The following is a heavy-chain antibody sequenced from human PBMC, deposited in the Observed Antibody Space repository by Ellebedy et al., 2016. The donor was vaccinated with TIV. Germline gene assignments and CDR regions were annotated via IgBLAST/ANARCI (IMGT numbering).Heavy chain of an antibody. CDR1: GFTFSSYS. Sequence: PGGSLRLSCAASGFTFSSYSMNWVRQAPGKGLEWVSSISSSSSYIYYADSVKGRFTISRDNAKNSLYLQMNSLRAEDTAVYYCARTAMVTSYYFDYWGQGTLVTVSS. D-gene: IGHD5-18*01. V-gene: IGHV3-21*01. CDR3: ARTAMVTSYYFDY. CDR2: ISSSSSYI. J-gene: IGHJ4*02.